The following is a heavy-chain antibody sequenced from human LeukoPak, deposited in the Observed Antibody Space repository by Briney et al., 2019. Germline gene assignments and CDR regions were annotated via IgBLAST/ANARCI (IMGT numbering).Heavy chain of an antibody. D-gene: IGHD6-13*01. V-gene: IGHV1-8*01. CDR1: GYTFTSYD. J-gene: IGHJ4*02. CDR3: ARLIAAAGTVDY. Sequence: ASVKVSCKASGYTFTSYDINWVRQATGQGLEWMGWMNPNSGNTGYAQKFQGRVTMTRNTSISTAYMELSSLRSEDTAVYYCARLIAAAGTVDYWGQGTLVTVSS. CDR2: MNPNSGNT.